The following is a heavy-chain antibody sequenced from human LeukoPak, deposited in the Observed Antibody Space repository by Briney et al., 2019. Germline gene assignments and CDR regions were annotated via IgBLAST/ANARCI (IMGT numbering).Heavy chain of an antibody. CDR3: AKGKNTGSYLSHVDY. CDR1: GFTFSNYW. D-gene: IGHD3-10*01. Sequence: GGSLRLSCTVSGFTFSNYWMSWVRQAPGKGLEWVANIEQHGSEKWYVDSVKGRFTISRDNAKNSLYLQMNSLRTEDTALYYCAKGKNTGSYLSHVDYWGQGTLVTVSS. V-gene: IGHV3-7*03. J-gene: IGHJ4*02. CDR2: IEQHGSEK.